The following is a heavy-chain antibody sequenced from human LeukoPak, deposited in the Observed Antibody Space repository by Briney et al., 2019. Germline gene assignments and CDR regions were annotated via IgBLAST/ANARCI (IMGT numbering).Heavy chain of an antibody. CDR1: GGSISSYY. V-gene: IGHV4-59*01. J-gene: IGHJ4*02. Sequence: PSETLSLTCTVSGGSISSYYWSWLRQPPGKGLEGIGYIYYSGSTNYNPSLKSRVTISVDTSKNQFSLKLSSVTAADTAVYYCARDRDFDYWGQGTLVTVSS. CDR2: IYYSGST. CDR3: ARDRDFDY.